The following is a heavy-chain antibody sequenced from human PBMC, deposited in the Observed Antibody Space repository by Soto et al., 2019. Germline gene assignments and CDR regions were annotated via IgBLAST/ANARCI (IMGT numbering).Heavy chain of an antibody. CDR3: ARSRSSFGGYFDY. CDR2: INHSGST. CDR1: GGSFSGYY. Sequence: SETLSLTCAVYGGSFSGYYWSWIRQPPGKGLEWIGEINHSGSTNYNPSLKSRVTISVDTSKNQFSLKLSSVTAADTAVYYCARSRSSFGGYFDYWGQGTLVTVSS. J-gene: IGHJ4*02. D-gene: IGHD6-6*01. V-gene: IGHV4-34*01.